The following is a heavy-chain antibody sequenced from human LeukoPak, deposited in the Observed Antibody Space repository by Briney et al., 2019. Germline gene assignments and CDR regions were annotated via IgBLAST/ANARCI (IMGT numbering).Heavy chain of an antibody. J-gene: IGHJ6*02. V-gene: IGHV4-4*07. CDR2: IYSTATT. D-gene: IGHD1-26*01. CDR1: GDSISHYY. Sequence: PSETLSLTCTVSGDSISHYYWSWIRQPAGKGLEWIGRIYSTATTNYNPSLESRVTMSLDTSKNQFSLKLSSVTAADTAVYYCARGHSGSYSGDYYYGLDVWGQGTTVTVSS. CDR3: ARGHSGSYSGDYYYGLDV.